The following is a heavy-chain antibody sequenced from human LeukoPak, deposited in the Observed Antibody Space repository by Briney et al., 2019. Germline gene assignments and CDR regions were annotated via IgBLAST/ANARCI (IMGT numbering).Heavy chain of an antibody. Sequence: ASVKVSCEASGYTFTSYYMHWVRQAPGQGLEWMGIINPSGGSTSYAQKFQGRVTMTRDTSTSTVYMELSSLRSEDTAVYYCARALDTAMAAYGMDVWGQGTTVTVSS. CDR3: ARALDTAMAAYGMDV. D-gene: IGHD5-18*01. CDR2: INPSGGST. J-gene: IGHJ6*02. CDR1: GYTFTSYY. V-gene: IGHV1-46*03.